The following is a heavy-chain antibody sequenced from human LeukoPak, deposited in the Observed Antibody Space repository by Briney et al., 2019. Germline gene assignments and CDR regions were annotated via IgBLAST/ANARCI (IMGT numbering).Heavy chain of an antibody. D-gene: IGHD2-21*02. Sequence: GGSLRLSCAASGFTFSSYGMHWVRQAPGKGLEWVAVISYDGSNKYYADSVKGRFTISRDNSKNTLCLQMNSLRAEDTAVYYCAKDRWASEVVTSDYFDYWGQGTLVTASS. J-gene: IGHJ4*02. CDR1: GFTFSSYG. CDR3: AKDRWASEVVTSDYFDY. V-gene: IGHV3-30*18. CDR2: ISYDGSNK.